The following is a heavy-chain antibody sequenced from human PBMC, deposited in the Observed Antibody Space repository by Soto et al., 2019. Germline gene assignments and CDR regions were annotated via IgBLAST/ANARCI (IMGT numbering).Heavy chain of an antibody. J-gene: IGHJ3*02. V-gene: IGHV4-4*07. D-gene: IGHD6-13*01. Sequence: SETLSLTCSSSGGSLSRYYGTSLRQPAGKGLEWIGRIYTSGSTNYNPSLKSRVTMSVDTSKNQCSLKLSSVTAADTAVYYCAAYSSSLGTFDIWGQGTKVTVS. CDR3: AAYSSSLGTFDI. CDR1: GGSLSRYY. CDR2: IYTSGST.